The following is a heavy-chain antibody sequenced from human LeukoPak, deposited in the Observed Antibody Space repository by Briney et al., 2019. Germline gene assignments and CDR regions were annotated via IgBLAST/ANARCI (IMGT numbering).Heavy chain of an antibody. CDR3: ARGLEYSSGWYRGSYFDY. CDR2: INHSGST. D-gene: IGHD6-19*01. J-gene: IGHJ4*02. CDR1: GGSFSGYY. Sequence: NPSETLSLTCAVYGGSFSGYYWSWIRQPPGKGLEWIGEINHSGSTNYNPSLKSRVTISVDTSKNQFSLKLSSVTAADTAVYYCARGLEYSSGWYRGSYFDYWGQGTLVTVSS. V-gene: IGHV4-34*01.